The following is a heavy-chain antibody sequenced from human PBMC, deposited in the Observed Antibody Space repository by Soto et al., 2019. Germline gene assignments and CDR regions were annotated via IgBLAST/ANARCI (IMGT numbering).Heavy chain of an antibody. V-gene: IGHV1-69*02. CDR1: GGTFSSYT. Sequence: SVKVSCKASGGTFSSYTISWVRQAPGQGLEWMGRIIPILGIANYAQKFQGRVTITADKSTSTAYMELSSLRSEDTAVYYCARGEYCSSTSCSYYYYYYGMDVWGQGTTVTVSS. CDR3: ARGEYCSSTSCSYYYYYYGMDV. CDR2: IIPILGIA. D-gene: IGHD2-2*01. J-gene: IGHJ6*02.